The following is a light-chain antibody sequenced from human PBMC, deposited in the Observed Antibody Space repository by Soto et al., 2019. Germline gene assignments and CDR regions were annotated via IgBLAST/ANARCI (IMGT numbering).Light chain of an antibody. CDR3: QQSYSTLRT. Sequence: DVQMSQSPSSLSASVGDRVTITCRASQRISTYLHRFQQKPGKAPKLLIYAASNLQSGVPSRFSGSGSGTDFALTISSLQPEDFATYYCQQSYSTLRTFGQGTKVEIK. V-gene: IGKV1-39*01. J-gene: IGKJ1*01. CDR1: QRISTY. CDR2: AAS.